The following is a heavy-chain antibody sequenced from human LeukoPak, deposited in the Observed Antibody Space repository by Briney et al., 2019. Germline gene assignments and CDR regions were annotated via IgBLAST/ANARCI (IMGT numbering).Heavy chain of an antibody. D-gene: IGHD6-13*01. CDR3: AKDQGMAAAEPFDY. CDR1: GFTFSSYG. CDR2: IRYDGSNK. V-gene: IGHV3-30*02. J-gene: IGHJ4*02. Sequence: PGGSLRLSCAASGFTFSSYGMHWVRQAPGKGLEWVAFIRYDGSNKYYADSVKGRFTISRDNSKNTLYLQMNSLRAEDTAVYYCAKDQGMAAAEPFDYWGQGTLVTVSS.